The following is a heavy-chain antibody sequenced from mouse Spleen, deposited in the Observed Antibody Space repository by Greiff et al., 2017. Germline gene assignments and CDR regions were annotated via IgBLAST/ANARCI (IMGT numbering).Heavy chain of an antibody. J-gene: IGHJ4*01. CDR2: IHPNSGST. CDR1: GYTFTSYW. V-gene: IGHV1-64*01. Sequence: QVQLQQPGAELVKPGASVKLSCKASGYTFTSYWMHWVKQRPGQGLEWIGMIHPNSGSTNYNEKFKSKATLTVDKSSSTAYMQLSSLTSEDSAVYYCAKMVTTNYYYAMDYWGQGTSVTVSS. D-gene: IGHD2-2*01. CDR3: AKMVTTNYYYAMDY.